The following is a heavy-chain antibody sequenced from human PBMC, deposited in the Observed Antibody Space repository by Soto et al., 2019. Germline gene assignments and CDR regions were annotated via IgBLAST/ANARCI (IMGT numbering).Heavy chain of an antibody. D-gene: IGHD2-2*01. CDR1: GFTFSGFS. CDR3: ARGSSQPDYDGMDV. Sequence: GGSLRLSCVASGFTFSGFSMSWVRQAPGKGLEWISYISTRSLTIDYADSVKGRFTISRDNAKDSLFLQMRSLRDEDSAVYYCARGSSQPDYDGMDVWGQGTTVTAP. CDR2: ISTRSLTI. V-gene: IGHV3-48*02. J-gene: IGHJ6*02.